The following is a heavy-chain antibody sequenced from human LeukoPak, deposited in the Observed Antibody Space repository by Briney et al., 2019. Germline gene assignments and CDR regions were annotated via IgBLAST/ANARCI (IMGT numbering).Heavy chain of an antibody. CDR2: IYYSGST. V-gene: IGHV4-39*07. D-gene: IGHD6-13*01. Sequence: SETLSLTCTVSGGSISSSSYYWGWIRQPPGKGLEWIGSIYYSGSTYYNPSLKSRVTISVDTSKNQFSLKLSSVTAADTAVYYCARDWPPTGYSSSLFDYWGQGTLVTVSS. J-gene: IGHJ4*02. CDR3: ARDWPPTGYSSSLFDY. CDR1: GGSISSSSYY.